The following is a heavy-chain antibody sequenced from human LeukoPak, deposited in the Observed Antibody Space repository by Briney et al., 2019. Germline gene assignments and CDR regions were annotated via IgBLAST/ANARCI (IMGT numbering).Heavy chain of an antibody. CDR3: ARRYYDFWSGYFQEGAFDI. CDR2: INWNGGST. V-gene: IGHV3-20*04. J-gene: IGHJ3*02. D-gene: IGHD3-3*01. CDR1: GFTFDDYG. Sequence: GGSLRLSCAASGFTFDDYGMSWVRQAPGKGLERVSGINWNGGSTGYADSVKGRFTISRDNAKNSLYLQMNSLRAEDTALYYCARRYYDFWSGYFQEGAFDIWGQGTMVTVSS.